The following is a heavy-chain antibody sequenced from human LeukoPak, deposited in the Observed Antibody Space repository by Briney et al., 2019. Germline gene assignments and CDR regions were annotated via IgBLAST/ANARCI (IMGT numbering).Heavy chain of an antibody. CDR2: INHGEST. Sequence: SETLSLTCAVYGGSFSGYYWTWIRQPPGKGLEWIGEINHGESTNYNPSLKSRVIISVDKSKNQFSLKLSSVTAADTAVYYCARHEKYYYDSSGYYSNNWFDPWGQGTLVTVSS. D-gene: IGHD3-22*01. CDR1: GGSFSGYY. CDR3: ARHEKYYYDSSGYYSNNWFDP. V-gene: IGHV4-34*01. J-gene: IGHJ5*02.